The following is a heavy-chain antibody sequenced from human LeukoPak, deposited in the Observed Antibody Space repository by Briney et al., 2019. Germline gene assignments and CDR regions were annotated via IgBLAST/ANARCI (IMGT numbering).Heavy chain of an antibody. D-gene: IGHD3-3*01. V-gene: IGHV1-18*01. Sequence: ASVKVSCKASGYTFSSYGISWVRQAPGQGLEWMGWISGYNGSTNSAQKLQGRVSMTTDTSTSTAYVELRSLRSDDTAVYYCARDRSPDFWSGDYRDAYDIWGQGTMVTVSS. CDR3: ARDRSPDFWSGDYRDAYDI. CDR1: GYTFSSYG. CDR2: ISGYNGST. J-gene: IGHJ3*02.